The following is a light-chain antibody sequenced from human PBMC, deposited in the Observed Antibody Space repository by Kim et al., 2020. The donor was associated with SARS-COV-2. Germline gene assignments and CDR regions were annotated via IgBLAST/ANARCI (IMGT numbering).Light chain of an antibody. CDR3: SSYAGTNNYVV. J-gene: IGLJ2*01. CDR1: SSDVGAYNY. V-gene: IGLV2-8*01. CDR2: EVS. Sequence: QSALTQPPSASGSPGQSVTISCTGTSSDVGAYNYVCWYQQHPGKAPKLMIYEVSKRPSGVPDRFSGSKSGNTASLTVSGLQAEDEADYYCSSYAGTNNYVVFGGGTKLTVL.